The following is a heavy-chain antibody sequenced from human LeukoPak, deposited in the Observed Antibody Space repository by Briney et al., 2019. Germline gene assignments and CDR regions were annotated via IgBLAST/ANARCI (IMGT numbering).Heavy chain of an antibody. J-gene: IGHJ6*03. Sequence: ASVKVSCKASGYTFTGYYMHWVRQAPGQGLEWMGWISAYNGNTNYAQKLQGRVTMTTDTSTSTAYMELRSLRSDDTAVYYCARDYTPNNYYYYMDVWGKGTTVTISS. CDR2: ISAYNGNT. V-gene: IGHV1-18*04. CDR1: GYTFTGYY. D-gene: IGHD4/OR15-4a*01. CDR3: ARDYTPNNYYYYMDV.